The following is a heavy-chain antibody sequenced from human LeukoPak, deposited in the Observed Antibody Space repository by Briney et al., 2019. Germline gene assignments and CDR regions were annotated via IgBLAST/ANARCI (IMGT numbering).Heavy chain of an antibody. V-gene: IGHV1-18*01. D-gene: IGHD6-13*01. CDR1: GYTFTSFG. CDR2: ISVDNGNT. J-gene: IGHJ4*02. Sequence: ASVKVSCKASGYTFTSFGISWVRQAPGQGGEWMGWISVDNGNTKYAQRLQGRATMTTDTSTTTAYMELRSLRSDDTAVYYCARVMAAAGTFPGRDYWGQGTLVTVSS. CDR3: ARVMAAAGTFPGRDY.